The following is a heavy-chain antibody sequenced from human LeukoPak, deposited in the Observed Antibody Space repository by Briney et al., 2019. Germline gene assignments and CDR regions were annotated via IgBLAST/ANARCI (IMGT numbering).Heavy chain of an antibody. D-gene: IGHD3-9*01. Sequence: PSETLSLTCTVSGGSISSSSYYWGWIRQPPGKGLEWIGSIYYSGSTNYNPSLKSRVTISVDTSKNQFSLKLSSVTAADTAVYYCARSVLRYFDWLARPDHFDYWGQGTLLTVSS. CDR3: ARSVLRYFDWLARPDHFDY. CDR1: GGSISSSSYY. CDR2: IYYSGST. V-gene: IGHV4-39*07. J-gene: IGHJ4*02.